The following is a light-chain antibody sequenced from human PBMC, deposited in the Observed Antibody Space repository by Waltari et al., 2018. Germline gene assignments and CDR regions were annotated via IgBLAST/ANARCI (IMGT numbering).Light chain of an antibody. CDR2: GNS. CDR3: QSYDSSLSGFYV. CDR1: SSHIGAGYD. Sequence: QSVLTQPPSVSGAPGQRVPIPCTGSSSHIGAGYDVHWYQPLPGTAPKLPIYGNSNRPSGVPDRFSGSKSGTSASLAITGLQAEDEADYYCQSYDSSLSGFYVFGTGTKVTVL. J-gene: IGLJ1*01. V-gene: IGLV1-40*01.